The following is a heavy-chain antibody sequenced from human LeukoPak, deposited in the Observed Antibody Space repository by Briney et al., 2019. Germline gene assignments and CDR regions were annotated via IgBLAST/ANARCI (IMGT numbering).Heavy chain of an antibody. CDR1: GGTFSSYA. CDR2: IIAIFGTA. J-gene: IGHJ4*02. Sequence: ASVKVSCKASGGTFSSYAISWGRQAPGQGLEWMGGIIAIFGTANYAQKFQGRVTITADKSTSTAYMELSSLRSEDTAVYYCARGIPTSYYYGSGSFYYFDYWGQGTLVTVSS. V-gene: IGHV1-69*06. CDR3: ARGIPTSYYYGSGSFYYFDY. D-gene: IGHD3-10*01.